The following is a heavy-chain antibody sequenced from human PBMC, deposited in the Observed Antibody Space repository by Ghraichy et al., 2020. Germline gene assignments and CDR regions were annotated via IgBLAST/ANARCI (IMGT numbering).Heavy chain of an antibody. CDR2: INTYNGNT. D-gene: IGHD2-8*01. Sequence: ASVKVSCKASGYTFTSYGITWVRQAPGQGLEWMGWINTYNGNTNYAQKFQGRVTMTTDTSTSTAYMELRSLRSDDTAVYYCTRGGWGLMGVFDFWGQGTLVTVSS. J-gene: IGHJ4*02. CDR3: TRGGWGLMGVFDF. CDR1: GYTFTSYG. V-gene: IGHV1-18*04.